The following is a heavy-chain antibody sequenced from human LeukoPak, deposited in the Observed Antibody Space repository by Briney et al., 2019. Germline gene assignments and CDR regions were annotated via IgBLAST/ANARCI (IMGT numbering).Heavy chain of an antibody. CDR2: ISSSSGYI. D-gene: IGHD6-19*01. Sequence: PGGSLRLSCAASGCTFSGYSMNWVRQAPGKGLEWVSSISSSSGYIYYADSVKGRFTISRDNAKNSLYLQMNSLRAEDTAVYYCARDRGYSSGRAPNFDYWGQGTLVTVSS. CDR1: GCTFSGYS. CDR3: ARDRGYSSGRAPNFDY. V-gene: IGHV3-21*01. J-gene: IGHJ4*02.